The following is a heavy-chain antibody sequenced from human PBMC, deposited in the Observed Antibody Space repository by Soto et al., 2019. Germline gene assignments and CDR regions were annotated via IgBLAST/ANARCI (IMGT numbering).Heavy chain of an antibody. CDR2: ISPSGART. J-gene: IGHJ6*02. CDR3: AKTLAVAGNHYYYYGMDV. V-gene: IGHV3-23*01. D-gene: IGHD6-19*01. Sequence: PGGSLRLSCAASGFTFGNYAMSWVRQAPGRGLEWVSTISPSGARTYFADFVKGRFTISRDNSKNTLYLQMNSLRAEDTAVYYCAKTLAVAGNHYYYYGMDVWGQGTTVTVSS. CDR1: GFTFGNYA.